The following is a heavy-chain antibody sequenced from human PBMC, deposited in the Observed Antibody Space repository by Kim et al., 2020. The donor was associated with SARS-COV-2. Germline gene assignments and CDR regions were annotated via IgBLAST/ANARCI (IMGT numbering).Heavy chain of an antibody. Sequence: VTGRFTISRNNSKNTLYLQMTSLRAEDTAVYYCATRGGYSSSWYFHGMDVWGQGTTVTVSS. CDR3: ATRGGYSSSWYFHGMDV. J-gene: IGHJ6*02. V-gene: IGHV3-53*01. D-gene: IGHD6-13*01.